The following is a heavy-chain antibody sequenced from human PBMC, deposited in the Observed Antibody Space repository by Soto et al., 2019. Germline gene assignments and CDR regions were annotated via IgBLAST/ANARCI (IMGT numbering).Heavy chain of an antibody. CDR2: ISSAGSTT. Sequence: QVQLVESGGGVVQPGRSLRLSCAASGFTFSNYDMHWVRQAPGKGLEWVAVISSAGSTTYYADSVKGRFTLSRDNSKNTLYLQMNNLRVDDTAVYYCYDIWWEHWGQGTLVTVSS. J-gene: IGHJ4*02. CDR3: YDIWWEH. V-gene: IGHV3-30-3*01. D-gene: IGHD3-9*01. CDR1: GFTFSNYD.